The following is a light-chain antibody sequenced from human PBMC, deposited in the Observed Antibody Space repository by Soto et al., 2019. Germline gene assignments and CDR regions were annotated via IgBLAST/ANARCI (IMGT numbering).Light chain of an antibody. V-gene: IGKV3-11*01. CDR1: QSVSSY. CDR3: KKRSNWPPIT. CDR2: DAS. J-gene: IGKJ5*01. Sequence: EIVLTQSPATLSLSPGERATLSCRASQSVSSYLAWYQQKPGQAPRLLIYDASNRATGIPARFSGSGSGIDLTLNISSLETEDFAVYYCKKRSNWPPITFGQGTRLEIK.